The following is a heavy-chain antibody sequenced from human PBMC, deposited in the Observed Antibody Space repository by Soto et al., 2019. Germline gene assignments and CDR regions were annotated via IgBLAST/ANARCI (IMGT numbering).Heavy chain of an antibody. CDR2: IFSNDEK. J-gene: IGHJ6*02. V-gene: IGHV2-26*01. D-gene: IGHD6-13*01. CDR3: ARIPRYSSSWYGMDV. Sequence: QVTLKESGPVLVKPTETLTLTCTVSGFSLSNARMGVSWIRQPPGKALEWLAHIFSNDEKSYSTSLKSRLTIXXHXSXNQVVLTMTNMDPVDTATYYCARIPRYSSSWYGMDVWGQGTTVTVSS. CDR1: GFSLSNARMG.